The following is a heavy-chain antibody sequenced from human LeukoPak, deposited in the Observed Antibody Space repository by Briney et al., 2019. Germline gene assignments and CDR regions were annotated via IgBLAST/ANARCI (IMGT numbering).Heavy chain of an antibody. V-gene: IGHV3-7*01. J-gene: IGHJ4*02. CDR2: IKQDGSEK. CDR1: GFTFSSYW. Sequence: GGSLRLSCAASGFTFSSYWMSWVRQAPGKGLEWVANIKQDGSEKYYVDSVKGRFTISRDNAKNSLYLQMNSLRAEDTAVYYCARSLWFGELTYYFDYWGQGTLVTVSS. D-gene: IGHD3-10*01. CDR3: ARSLWFGELTYYFDY.